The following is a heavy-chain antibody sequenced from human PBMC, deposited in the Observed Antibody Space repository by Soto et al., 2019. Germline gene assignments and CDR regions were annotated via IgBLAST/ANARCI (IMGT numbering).Heavy chain of an antibody. CDR1: GYSFATYW. Sequence: PGECLKLSCKGSGYSFATYWIGWVRQMPGKGLEWMGIIYPGDSEPRYSPSFQGQVTFSADKSTSTAYLQWSSLKATDTAMYYCARLSGPVAGVDFWGQGTLVTVSS. V-gene: IGHV5-51*01. CDR2: IYPGDSEP. CDR3: ARLSGPVAGVDF. D-gene: IGHD2-2*01. J-gene: IGHJ4*02.